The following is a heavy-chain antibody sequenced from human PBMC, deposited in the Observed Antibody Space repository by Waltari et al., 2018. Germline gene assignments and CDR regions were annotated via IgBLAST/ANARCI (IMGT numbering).Heavy chain of an antibody. Sequence: QVQLVQSGTEVRKPGASVKVSCKASGYTFTNYDINWVRQAPGQGLEWMGWMNPSSGNTGYAQQFQGRFAITRNTSISTAYMELSNLRSDDTAVYFCARGKDAVVLDNYFDYWGQGTLVTVSS. J-gene: IGHJ4*02. CDR1: GYTFTNYD. CDR2: MNPSSGNT. CDR3: ARGKDAVVLDNYFDY. V-gene: IGHV1-8*03. D-gene: IGHD2-15*01.